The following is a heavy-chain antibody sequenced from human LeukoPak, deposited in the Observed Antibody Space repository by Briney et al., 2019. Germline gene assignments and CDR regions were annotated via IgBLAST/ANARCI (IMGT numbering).Heavy chain of an antibody. Sequence: GGSLRLSCAASGFTFSSNAMSWVRQAPGKGLEWVSAISGSGGSTYYADSVKGRFTIARDNSKNTRYLQMNSLRAEDTAVYYCAKDLVGERFLEQTGIWGQGTLVTVSS. CDR2: ISGSGGST. D-gene: IGHD3-3*01. V-gene: IGHV3-23*01. J-gene: IGHJ4*02. CDR3: AKDLVGERFLEQTGI. CDR1: GFTFSSNA.